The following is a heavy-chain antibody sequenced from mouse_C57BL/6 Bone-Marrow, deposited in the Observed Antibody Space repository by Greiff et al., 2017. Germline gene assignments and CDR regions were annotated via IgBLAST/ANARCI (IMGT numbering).Heavy chain of an antibody. Sequence: QFQLQQPGAELVKPGASVTLSCKASGYTFTSSWITWVKQRPGQVLEWIGDIYPGSGSTTYNEKFKSNATLTVDTSSSTAYMQLSSLTSEDSAVYYCARPYYSNYWYFEVWGTGTTVTVSS. J-gene: IGHJ1*03. CDR3: ARPYYSNYWYFEV. CDR1: GYTFTSSW. D-gene: IGHD2-5*01. V-gene: IGHV1-55*01. CDR2: IYPGSGST.